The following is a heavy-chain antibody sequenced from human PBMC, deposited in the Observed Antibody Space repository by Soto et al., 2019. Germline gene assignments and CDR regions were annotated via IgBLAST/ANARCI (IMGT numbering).Heavy chain of an antibody. CDR2: ISSNGGST. V-gene: IGHV3-64D*06. Sequence: GGSLRLFCSASGFTFSSYAMHWVRQAPGKGLEYVSAISSNGGSTYYADSVEGRFTISRDNAQSTLFLQMNNLRGEDTAHYYCVRGTSDWYGIDYWGQGTPVTVSS. D-gene: IGHD3-9*01. CDR3: VRGTSDWYGIDY. J-gene: IGHJ4*02. CDR1: GFTFSSYA.